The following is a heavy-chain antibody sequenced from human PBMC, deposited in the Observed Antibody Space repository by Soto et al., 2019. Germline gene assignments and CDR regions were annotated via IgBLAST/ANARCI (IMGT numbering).Heavy chain of an antibody. CDR1: GGTFSSYA. CDR2: IIPILGTA. V-gene: IGHV1-69*13. D-gene: IGHD3-10*02. Sequence: SVKVSCKASGGTFSSYAISWVRQAPGQGLEWMGGIIPILGTANYAQKFQGRVTITADESTSTAYMELSSLRSEDTAVYYCARHEVMLGYNWSDPWGQGTLVTVSS. CDR3: ARHEVMLGYNWSDP. J-gene: IGHJ5*02.